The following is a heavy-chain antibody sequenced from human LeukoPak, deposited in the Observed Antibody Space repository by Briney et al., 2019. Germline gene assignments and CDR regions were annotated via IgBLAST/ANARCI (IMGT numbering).Heavy chain of an antibody. D-gene: IGHD2-15*01. V-gene: IGHV1-2*02. J-gene: IGHJ4*02. CDR2: INPNSGGT. CDR1: GYTFTGYY. CDR3: ARERDCSGGSCYGY. Sequence: ASVKVSCKASGYTFTGYYMHWVRQAPGQGLEWMGWINPNSGGTNYAQKFQGRVTMTRDTSISTAYMELSRLRSDDTAVYYCARERDCSGGSCYGYWGQGTLVTVSS.